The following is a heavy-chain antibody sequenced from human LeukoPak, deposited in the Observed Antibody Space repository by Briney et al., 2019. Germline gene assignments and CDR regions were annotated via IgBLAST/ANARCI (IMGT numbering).Heavy chain of an antibody. Sequence: SETLSLTCTVSGGSISSSSYYWGWIRQPPGKGLEWIGSIYYSGSTYYNPSLKGRVTISVDTSKNQFSLKLSSVTAADTAVYYCARGKMQWELLPYLDYWGQGTLVTVSS. CDR2: IYYSGST. V-gene: IGHV4-39*07. J-gene: IGHJ4*02. CDR1: GGSISSSSYY. D-gene: IGHD1-26*01. CDR3: ARGKMQWELLPYLDY.